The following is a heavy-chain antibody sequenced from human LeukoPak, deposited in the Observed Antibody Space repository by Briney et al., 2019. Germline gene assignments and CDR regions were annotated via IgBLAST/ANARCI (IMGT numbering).Heavy chain of an antibody. CDR1: GFTFDDYS. CDR3: AKGSIAAVAGSFFDY. V-gene: IGHV3-9*01. Sequence: GRSLRLSCAASGFTFDDYSMHWVRQAPWKCLEWVSVISWNSGSIGYADSVKGRFTISRDNAKNSLYLQMNSLRAEDTALYYCAKGSIAAVAGSFFDYWGQGTLVTVSS. J-gene: IGHJ4*02. CDR2: ISWNSGSI. D-gene: IGHD6-19*01.